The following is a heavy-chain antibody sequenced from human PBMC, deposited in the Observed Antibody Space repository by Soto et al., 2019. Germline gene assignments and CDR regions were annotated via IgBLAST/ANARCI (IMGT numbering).Heavy chain of an antibody. CDR3: TTLGHYYDSSPLDV. J-gene: IGHJ6*02. Sequence: GGSLRLSCAASGFTFGNAWVNWVRQAPGKGLEWVGRIKSKTDGATTDYADPVKGRFTISRDDSKNMLYLQMNSLKTEDTAVYYCTTLGHYYDSSPLDVWGQGTTVTVS. D-gene: IGHD3-22*01. CDR2: IKSKTDGATT. V-gene: IGHV3-15*07. CDR1: GFTFGNAW.